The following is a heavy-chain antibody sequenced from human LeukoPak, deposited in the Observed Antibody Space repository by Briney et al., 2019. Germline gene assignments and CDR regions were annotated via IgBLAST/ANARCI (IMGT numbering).Heavy chain of an antibody. CDR3: ARGEGEIAAALFDY. V-gene: IGHV1-69*01. J-gene: IGHJ4*02. D-gene: IGHD6-13*01. Sequence: SVKVSCKASGGTFSSYAISWVRQAPGQGLEWMGGIIPIFGTANYAQKFQGRVAITADESTSTAYMELSSLRSEDTAVYYCARGEGEIAAALFDYWGQGTLVTVSS. CDR2: IIPIFGTA. CDR1: GGTFSSYA.